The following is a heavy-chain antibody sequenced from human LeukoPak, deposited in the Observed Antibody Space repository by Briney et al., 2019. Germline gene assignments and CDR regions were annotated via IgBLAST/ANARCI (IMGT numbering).Heavy chain of an antibody. Sequence: GGSLRLSCAASGFTFSKAWMSWVRQAPGKGLEWVGRIKSKTDGGTTDYAAPVKGRFTISRDDSKNTLYLQMNSLKTEDTAVYYCTTVHSSSWYGYYFDYWGQGTLVTVSS. CDR3: TTVHSSSWYGYYFDY. CDR2: IKSKTDGGTT. D-gene: IGHD6-13*01. J-gene: IGHJ4*02. V-gene: IGHV3-15*01. CDR1: GFTFSKAW.